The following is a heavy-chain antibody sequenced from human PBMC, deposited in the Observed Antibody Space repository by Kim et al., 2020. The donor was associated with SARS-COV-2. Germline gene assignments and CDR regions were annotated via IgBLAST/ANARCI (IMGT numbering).Heavy chain of an antibody. Sequence: SETLSLTCAVYGGSFSGYYWSWIRQPPGKGLEWIGEINHSGSTNYNPSLKSRVTISVDTSKNQFSLKLSSVTAADTAVYYCASSGWYLFFDYWGQGTLVTVSS. CDR1: GGSFSGYY. CDR2: INHSGST. V-gene: IGHV4-34*01. CDR3: ASSGWYLFFDY. D-gene: IGHD6-19*01. J-gene: IGHJ4*02.